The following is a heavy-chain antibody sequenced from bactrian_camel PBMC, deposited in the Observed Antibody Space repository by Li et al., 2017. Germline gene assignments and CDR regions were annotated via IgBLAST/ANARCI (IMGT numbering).Heavy chain of an antibody. J-gene: IGHJ6*01. CDR2: ISSSGGST. CDR3: TRDRGLAVPAGSFDY. CDR1: GFRFGGHD. V-gene: IGHV3S32*01. D-gene: IGHD6*01. Sequence: VQLVESGGGLVQLGGSLTLICVVSGFRFGGHDMSWVRLAPGKGLEWVSLISSSGGSTLYADSVKGRFTISRDNAKNTINLELNSLKTEDTAMYYCTRDRGLAVPAGSFDYWAQGTQVTVS.